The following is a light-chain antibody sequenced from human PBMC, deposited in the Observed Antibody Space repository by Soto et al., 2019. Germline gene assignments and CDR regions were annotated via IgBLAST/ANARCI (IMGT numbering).Light chain of an antibody. J-gene: IGKJ4*01. CDR2: DAS. V-gene: IGKV3-15*01. CDR1: QSVRSY. CDR3: QQYNNWPLT. Sequence: DIVMTQSPATLSVSPGERASLSCRASQSVRSYLAWYQQKPGQAPRLLIYDASTRATGIPARFSGSGSGTEFTLTISSLQSEDFAVYSCQQYNNWPLTFGGGTKVEIK.